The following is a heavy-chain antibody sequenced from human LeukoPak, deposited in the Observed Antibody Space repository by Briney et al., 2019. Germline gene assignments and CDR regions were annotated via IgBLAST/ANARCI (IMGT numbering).Heavy chain of an antibody. CDR3: ARGGTGSENDY. J-gene: IGHJ4*02. V-gene: IGHV3-21*01. Sequence: PGGSLRLSCAAFGFTFDSYSMTWVRQAPGKGLEWISSITTRSDYTYYTDSVEGCFTISRDDAKNSLFLQMNSLRVEDTAIYYCARGGTGSENDYWGQGILVTVSS. D-gene: IGHD3-9*01. CDR2: ITTRSDYT. CDR1: GFTFDSYS.